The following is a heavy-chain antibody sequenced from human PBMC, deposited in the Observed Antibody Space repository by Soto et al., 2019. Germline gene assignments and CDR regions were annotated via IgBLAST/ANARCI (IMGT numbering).Heavy chain of an antibody. CDR1: GFTFTSSA. Sequence: QMQLVQSGPEVRKPGTSVRVSCKASGFTFTSSAVQWVRQARGQRLEWIGWIVVGSAHTNYAQKFQERVTIARDMSTSTASMELSSLRSEHTAVYYCAALPSYYYDGSSYYQPFDFWGQGTLVTVSS. CDR3: AALPSYYYDGSSYYQPFDF. J-gene: IGHJ4*02. V-gene: IGHV1-58*01. CDR2: IVVGSAHT. D-gene: IGHD3-22*01.